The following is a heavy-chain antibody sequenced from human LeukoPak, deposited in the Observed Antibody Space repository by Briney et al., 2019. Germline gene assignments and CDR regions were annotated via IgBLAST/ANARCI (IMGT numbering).Heavy chain of an antibody. CDR3: ARLSRQLVPWFDP. J-gene: IGHJ5*02. D-gene: IGHD6-13*01. CDR1: GGTFSSYA. V-gene: IGHV1-69*04. Sequence: SVKVSCKASGGTFSSYAISWVRQAPGQGLEWMGRIIPILGIANYAQKFQGRVTITADKSTSTAYMELSSLRSEDTAVYYCARLSRQLVPWFDPWGQGTLVTVSS. CDR2: IIPILGIA.